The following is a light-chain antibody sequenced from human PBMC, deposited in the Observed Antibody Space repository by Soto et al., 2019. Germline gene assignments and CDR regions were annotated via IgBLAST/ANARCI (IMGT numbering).Light chain of an antibody. V-gene: IGKV3-15*01. Sequence: EIMMTQSPATLSVFPGERATLSCRASQSVSSNLAWYQQKPGQAPRLLISGSSTRATGIPARFSGSGSGTEFTLTISSLQSEDFAVYYCQQYNNWPLTFGGGTKVDIK. J-gene: IGKJ4*01. CDR1: QSVSSN. CDR3: QQYNNWPLT. CDR2: GSS.